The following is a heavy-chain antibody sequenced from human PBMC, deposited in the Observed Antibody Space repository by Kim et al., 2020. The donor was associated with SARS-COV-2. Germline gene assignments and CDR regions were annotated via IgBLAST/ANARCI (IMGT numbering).Heavy chain of an antibody. D-gene: IGHD5-12*01. J-gene: IGHJ4*02. V-gene: IGHV4-59*01. Sequence: SETLSLTCTVSGGSISSYYWSWIRQPPGKGLEWIGYIYYSGSTNYNPSLKSRVTISVDTSKNQFSLKLSSVTAADTAVYYCARGETEMATGPGYYFDYWGQGTLVTVSS. CDR3: ARGETEMATGPGYYFDY. CDR1: GGSISSYY. CDR2: IYYSGST.